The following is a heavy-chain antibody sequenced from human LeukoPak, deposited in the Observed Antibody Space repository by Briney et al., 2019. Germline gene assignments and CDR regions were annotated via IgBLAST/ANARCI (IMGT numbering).Heavy chain of an antibody. Sequence: MTGGSLRLSCAASGFTFSSYSMNWLRQAPGKGLEWVTSITSSSTHIYYADSEKGRFTISRDNAKNSLYLQRNSRRAKDTSVYYSARAWFVGGFDYWGQGTLVTASS. CDR2: ITSSSTHI. CDR3: ARAWFVGGFDY. V-gene: IGHV3-21*01. D-gene: IGHD3-10*01. CDR1: GFTFSSYS. J-gene: IGHJ4*02.